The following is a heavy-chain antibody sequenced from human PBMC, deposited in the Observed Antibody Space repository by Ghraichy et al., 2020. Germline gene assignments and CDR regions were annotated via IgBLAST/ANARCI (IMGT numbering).Heavy chain of an antibody. CDR1: GFTFSTHW. V-gene: IGHV3-7*03. J-gene: IGHJ6*03. CDR2: IKEDGSAR. D-gene: IGHD4-17*01. CDR3: ARVIQGYDSGDYLPNNYCYNYMDV. Sequence: GGSLRLSCAVSGFTFSTHWMTWVRQAPGRGLEWVATIKEDGSARSYVDSLRGRFTISRDNAQNSMYLQMDSLRAEDTAVYYCARVIQGYDSGDYLPNNYCYNYMDVWGKGTTVTVSS.